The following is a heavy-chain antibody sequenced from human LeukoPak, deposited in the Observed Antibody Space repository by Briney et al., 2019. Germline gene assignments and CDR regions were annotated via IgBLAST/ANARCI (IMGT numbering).Heavy chain of an antibody. V-gene: IGHV1-8*01. CDR1: GYTFTSYD. Sequence: ASVKVSCKASGYTFTSYDINWVRQATGQGLEWTGWMNPSSGNTGYAQKFQGRVTMTRNTSISTAYMELSSLRSEDTAVYYCARADRSGYYTLAYYYYYYMDVWGKGTTVTVSS. D-gene: IGHD3-3*01. CDR3: ARADRSGYYTLAYYYYYYMDV. CDR2: MNPSSGNT. J-gene: IGHJ6*03.